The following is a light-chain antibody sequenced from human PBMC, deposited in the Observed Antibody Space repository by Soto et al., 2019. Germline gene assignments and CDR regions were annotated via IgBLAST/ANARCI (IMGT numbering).Light chain of an antibody. V-gene: IGKV3-15*01. CDR1: HRVSSY. CDR3: QQYNNWPLT. J-gene: IGKJ4*01. Sequence: EIVMTQSSATLSVSPGERATLSCRASHRVSSYLAWYQQRPGQAPRLLIYGASTRATGIPARFSGSASGTEFTLTISSLQSEDFAIYYCQQYNNWPLTFGGGTKVDIK. CDR2: GAS.